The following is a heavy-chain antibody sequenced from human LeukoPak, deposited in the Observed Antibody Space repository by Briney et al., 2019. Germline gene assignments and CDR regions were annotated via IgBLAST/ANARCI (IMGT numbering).Heavy chain of an antibody. CDR2: ISGSSGHT. CDR3: ARGGRAGWSGSYEDSFDV. J-gene: IGHJ3*01. CDR1: GLTFSSYA. Sequence: GGSLRLSCAASGLTFSSYAMSWVRQAPGKGLEWVSAISGSSGHTYYADSVKGRFTISRDNSKNTLYLQMNSLRAEDTAVYYCARGGRAGWSGSYEDSFDVWGQGTMVTVSS. D-gene: IGHD1-26*01. V-gene: IGHV3-23*01.